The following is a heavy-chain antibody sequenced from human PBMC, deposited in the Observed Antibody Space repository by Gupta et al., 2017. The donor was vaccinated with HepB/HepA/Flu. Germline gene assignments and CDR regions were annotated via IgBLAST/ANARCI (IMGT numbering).Heavy chain of an antibody. D-gene: IGHD6-13*01. CDR2: NYSGGST. J-gene: IGHJ3*02. CDR1: GFTVSSNY. V-gene: IGHV3-66*01. Sequence: EVQLVEYGGGWVQPGGSLRLSCAASGFTVSSNYRRWVRKAPGEGLEWVSVNYSGGSTYYAGSVKGRFTISRDNSKNTLYLQMNRLRAEDTAVYYCARDLPLVDAFDIWGQGTMVTVSS. CDR3: ARDLPLVDAFDI.